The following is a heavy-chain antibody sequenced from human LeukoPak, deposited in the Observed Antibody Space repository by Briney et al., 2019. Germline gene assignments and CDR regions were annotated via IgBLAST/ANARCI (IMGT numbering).Heavy chain of an antibody. CDR3: ARSWDYGGNSFDY. D-gene: IGHD4-23*01. J-gene: IGHJ4*02. Sequence: SETLSLTCTVCGGSISNSRYYWGWIRQPPGKGLEWIASIFYGGSTHYNPSLKSRVTILVDTSKNQFSLKLSSVTAADTAVYYCARSWDYGGNSFDYWGQGTLVTVSS. CDR1: GGSISNSRYY. CDR2: IFYGGST. V-gene: IGHV4-39*07.